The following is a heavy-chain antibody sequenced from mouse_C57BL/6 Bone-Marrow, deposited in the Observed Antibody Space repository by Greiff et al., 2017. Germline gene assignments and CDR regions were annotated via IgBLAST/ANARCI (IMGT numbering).Heavy chain of an antibody. D-gene: IGHD2-4*01. CDR1: GYTFTSYG. J-gene: IGHJ3*01. V-gene: IGHV1-81*01. CDR3: ARKDDYWFAY. CDR2: IYPRSGNT. Sequence: QVQLQQSGAELARPGASVKLSCKASGYTFTSYGISWVKQRTGQGLEWIGEIYPRSGNTYYNEKFKGKATLTADKSSSTAYMELRSLTSKDSAVYFCARKDDYWFAYWGQGTLVTVSA.